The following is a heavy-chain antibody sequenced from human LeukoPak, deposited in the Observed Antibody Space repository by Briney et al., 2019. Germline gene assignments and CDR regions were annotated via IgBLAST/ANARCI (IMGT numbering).Heavy chain of an antibody. CDR1: GFTFSSYI. CDR3: AREDASAFDI. Sequence: GGSLRLSCAASGFTFSSYIMNWVRQAPGKGLEWVSSISSSSNHIYYADSMKGRFTISRDNAKNSLFLQMNTLRAEYTAVYYCAREDASAFDIWGQGTMVSVSS. J-gene: IGHJ3*02. CDR2: ISSSSNHI. V-gene: IGHV3-21*01.